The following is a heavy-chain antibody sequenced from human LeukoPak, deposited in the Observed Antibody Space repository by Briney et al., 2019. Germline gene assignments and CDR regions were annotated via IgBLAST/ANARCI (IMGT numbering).Heavy chain of an antibody. CDR3: ARPDVHYYDSSGYYLGY. V-gene: IGHV5-51*01. Sequence: GESLKISCKGSGYSFTSYWIGWVRQMPGKGLEWMGIIYPGVSETRYSPSFQGQVTISADKSISTAYLQWSSLKASDTAMYYCARPDVHYYDSSGYYLGYWGQGTLVTVSS. D-gene: IGHD3-22*01. CDR1: GYSFTSYW. CDR2: IYPGVSET. J-gene: IGHJ4*02.